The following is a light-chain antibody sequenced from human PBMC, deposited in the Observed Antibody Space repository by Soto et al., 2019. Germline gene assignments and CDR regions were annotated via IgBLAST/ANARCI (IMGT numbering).Light chain of an antibody. J-gene: IGKJ4*01. CDR2: DAS. V-gene: IGKV3-11*01. Sequence: EIVLTQSPATLSLSPGERATLSCRASQSVGYHLAWYQQKPGQAPRLHIYDASNRATGIPARFSGSGSGTDFTLAISSLEPEDFAVYYCQQRSNWPPVTFGGGTKVEIK. CDR1: QSVGYH. CDR3: QQRSNWPPVT.